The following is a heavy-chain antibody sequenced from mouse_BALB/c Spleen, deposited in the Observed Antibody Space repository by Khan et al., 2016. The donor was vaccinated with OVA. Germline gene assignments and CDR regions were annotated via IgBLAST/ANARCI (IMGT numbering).Heavy chain of an antibody. CDR3: AREEALYHVDY. CDR1: GYTFTSYW. CDR2: IYPGTDNT. D-gene: IGHD3-2*02. J-gene: IGHJ2*01. Sequence: QVQLKESGAELVRPGASVKLSCKTSGYTFTSYWIHWVKQRSGQGLEWIARIYPGTDNTYYNEKLKDKATLTADKSSSTAYMQLSSLKSEGSAFDFCAREEALYHVDYWGQGTTLTVSS. V-gene: IGHV1-76*01.